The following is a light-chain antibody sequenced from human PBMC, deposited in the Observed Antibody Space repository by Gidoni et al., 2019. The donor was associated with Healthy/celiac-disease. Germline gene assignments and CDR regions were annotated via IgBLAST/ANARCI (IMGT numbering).Light chain of an antibody. CDR1: QSVSSY. J-gene: IGKJ5*01. Sequence: EIVLTQSPATLSLSPGERATLSCRASQSVSSYLAWYQQKPGQAPRLLIYDASSGSGTDFTLTISSLEPEDFAVYYCQPRSNWPPAFGQGTRLEI. CDR2: DAS. CDR3: QPRSNWPPA. V-gene: IGKV3-11*01.